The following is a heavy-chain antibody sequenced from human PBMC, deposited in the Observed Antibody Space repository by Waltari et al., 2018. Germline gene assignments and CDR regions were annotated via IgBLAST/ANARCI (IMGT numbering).Heavy chain of an antibody. Sequence: QVHLVQSGAEVRKPGSSVKVSCEASGGTFGTYAISWVRQAPGQGLEWMGGIIPIYGTPSYAQKFQGRGNVAADELTTTAYMELSSLRSDDTAVYYCAKRIVGGPFDVWGQGTMVTVSS. CDR3: AKRIVGGPFDV. D-gene: IGHD1-26*01. V-gene: IGHV1-69*12. J-gene: IGHJ3*01. CDR1: GGTFGTYA. CDR2: IIPIYGTP.